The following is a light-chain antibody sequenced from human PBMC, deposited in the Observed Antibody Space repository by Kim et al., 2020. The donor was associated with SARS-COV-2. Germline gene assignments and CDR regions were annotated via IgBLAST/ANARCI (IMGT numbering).Light chain of an antibody. J-gene: IGKJ3*01. Sequence: VGDRGTITCRASQGISSYLAWYQQKPGKAPKLLIYAASTLQSGVPSRFSGSGSGTDFTLTISSLQPEDFATYYCQQLNSYPPEFTFGPGTKVDIK. CDR1: QGISSY. CDR2: AAS. V-gene: IGKV1-9*01. CDR3: QQLNSYPPEFT.